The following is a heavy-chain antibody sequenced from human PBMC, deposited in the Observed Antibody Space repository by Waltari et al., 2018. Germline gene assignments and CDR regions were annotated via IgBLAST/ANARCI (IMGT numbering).Heavy chain of an antibody. Sequence: QVNLVESGGGVVQPGGSLRLSCATYGFTFSNFGMHWVRQAPGKGLGLVALIWLDGSDKFYADSVRGRFTISRDNSARTLYLDMDSLRLDDTAMYYCAKDAFGNTYLDFWGQGTLVTVSS. CDR1: GFTFSNFG. CDR2: IWLDGSDK. CDR3: AKDAFGNTYLDF. V-gene: IGHV3-30*02. D-gene: IGHD2-2*02. J-gene: IGHJ4*02.